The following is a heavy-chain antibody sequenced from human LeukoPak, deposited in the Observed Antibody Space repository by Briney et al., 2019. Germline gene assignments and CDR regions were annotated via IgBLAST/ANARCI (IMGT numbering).Heavy chain of an antibody. CDR2: IYTSGST. CDR1: GGSISSYY. Sequence: SETLSLTCTVSGGSISSYYWNWIRQPAGKGLELIGRIYTSGSTNYNPSLKSRVTMSVYTSKNQFSLKLSSVTAADTAVYYCARAYYYDSSGYYAYYFDYWGQGTLVTVSS. D-gene: IGHD3-22*01. J-gene: IGHJ4*02. V-gene: IGHV4-4*07. CDR3: ARAYYYDSSGYYAYYFDY.